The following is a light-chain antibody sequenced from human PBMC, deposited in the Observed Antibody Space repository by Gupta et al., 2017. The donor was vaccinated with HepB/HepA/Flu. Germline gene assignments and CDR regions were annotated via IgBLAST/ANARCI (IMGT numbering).Light chain of an antibody. CDR2: DVT. CDR3: CAYGGRDTLV. CDR1: SSDVGGYNY. Sequence: QAAPAPPRSGSGSPGPSVTISCTGTSSDVGGYNYVSWYQQHPGKAPKLMIYDVTRRPSGVPDRFSGSKSGNTASLTISGRQAEDEADYYCCAYGGRDTLVFGGGTKLTVL. J-gene: IGLJ2*01. V-gene: IGLV2-11*01.